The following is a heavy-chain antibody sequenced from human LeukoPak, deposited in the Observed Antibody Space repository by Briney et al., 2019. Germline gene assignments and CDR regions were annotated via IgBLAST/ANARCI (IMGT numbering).Heavy chain of an antibody. V-gene: IGHV4-61*02. J-gene: IGHJ4*02. Sequence: SQTLSLTCTVSGGSISSGSYYWSWIRQPAGKGLEWIGRIYTSGSTNYNPSLKSRVTISVDTSKNQFSLKLSSVTAADTAVYYCARNGGWTYYFDYWGQGTLVTVSS. CDR3: ARNGGWTYYFDY. CDR2: IYTSGST. D-gene: IGHD6-19*01. CDR1: GGSISSGSYY.